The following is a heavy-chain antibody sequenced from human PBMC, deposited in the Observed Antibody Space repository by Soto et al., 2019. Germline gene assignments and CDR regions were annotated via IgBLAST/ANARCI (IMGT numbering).Heavy chain of an antibody. CDR3: ARDDQRFCSGGSWPEGGMDV. J-gene: IGHJ6*02. CDR1: GFTFSSYE. Sequence: PGGSLRLSCAASGFTFSSYEMNWVRQAPGKGLEWVSYISSSGSTIYYADSVKGRFTISRDNAKNSLYLQMNSLRAEDTAVYYCARDDQRFCSGGSWPEGGMDVWGQGTTVTVSS. V-gene: IGHV3-48*03. D-gene: IGHD2-15*01. CDR2: ISSSGSTI.